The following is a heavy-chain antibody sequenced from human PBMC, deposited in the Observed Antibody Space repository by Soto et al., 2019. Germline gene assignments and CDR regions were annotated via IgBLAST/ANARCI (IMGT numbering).Heavy chain of an antibody. Sequence: VQLVQSGAEVKKPGSSVKVSCRASGATCRSYAFTWVRQAPGQGLEWMGGISPIFGSTIYARQFQGRVTITADDSASTAYMELNSLSSEDTAVYYCAGDYGVYDWYGMDVWGQGTTVTVSS. CDR2: ISPIFGST. CDR3: AGDYGVYDWYGMDV. V-gene: IGHV1-69*01. D-gene: IGHD4-17*01. CDR1: GATCRSYA. J-gene: IGHJ6*02.